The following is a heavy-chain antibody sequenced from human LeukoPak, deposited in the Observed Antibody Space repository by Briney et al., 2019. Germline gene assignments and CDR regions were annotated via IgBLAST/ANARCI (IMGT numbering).Heavy chain of an antibody. D-gene: IGHD1-1*01. CDR3: GKELERVGY. J-gene: IGHJ4*02. CDR2: ITGSGGST. V-gene: IGHV3-23*01. CDR1: GFTFSNYA. Sequence: GGSLRLSCTASGFTFSNYALSWLRQAPGRGLEGVSSITGSGGSTYYADSVKGRLTISRDNTKNTLDLLVKGRRAEDTAEYYCGKELERVGYWGQGTRVTVSS.